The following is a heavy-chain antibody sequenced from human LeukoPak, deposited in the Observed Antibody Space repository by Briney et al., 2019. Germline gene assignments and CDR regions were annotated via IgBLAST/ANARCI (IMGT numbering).Heavy chain of an antibody. V-gene: IGHV3-23*01. Sequence: GGSLRLSCAASGFTFSSYAMSWVRQAPGKALEWASAISASAGGTYYADSVKGRFTISRDNSRNTLYLQMNSLRAEDTAVYYCAKGLSAMASFDYWGQGTLVTVSS. CDR1: GFTFSSYA. J-gene: IGHJ4*02. CDR2: ISASAGGT. CDR3: AKGLSAMASFDY. D-gene: IGHD5-18*01.